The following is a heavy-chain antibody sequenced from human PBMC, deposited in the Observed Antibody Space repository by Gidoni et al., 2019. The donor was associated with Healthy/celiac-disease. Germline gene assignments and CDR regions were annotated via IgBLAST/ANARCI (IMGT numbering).Heavy chain of an antibody. D-gene: IGHD5-12*01. J-gene: IGHJ6*02. CDR3: ARVPIVATTHYYYGMDV. V-gene: IGHV3-11*01. Sequence: QVQLVESGGGLVKPGGSLRLPCSAAGSTLSDYYMSWIRQAPGKGLEWVSYISSSGSTIYYADSVKGRFTISRDNAKNSLYLQMNSLRAEDTAVYYCARVPIVATTHYYYGMDVWGQGTTVTVSS. CDR2: ISSSGSTI. CDR1: GSTLSDYY.